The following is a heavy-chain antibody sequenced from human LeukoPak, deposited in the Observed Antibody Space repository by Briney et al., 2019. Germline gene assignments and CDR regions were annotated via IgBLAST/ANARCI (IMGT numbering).Heavy chain of an antibody. J-gene: IGHJ6*02. D-gene: IGHD3-10*01. Sequence: GGSLRLSCAASGFTFDDYAMHWVRQAPGKGLEWVSLISWDGGSTYYADSVKGRFTISRDNSKNSLYLQMNSLRAEDTALYYCAKDQISSTITNYYYYGMDVWGQGTTVTVSS. CDR2: ISWDGGST. CDR3: AKDQISSTITNYYYYGMDV. CDR1: GFTFDDYA. V-gene: IGHV3-43D*03.